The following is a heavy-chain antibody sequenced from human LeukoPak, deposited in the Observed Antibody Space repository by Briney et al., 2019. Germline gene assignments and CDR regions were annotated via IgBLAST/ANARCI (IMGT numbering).Heavy chain of an antibody. D-gene: IGHD6-19*01. V-gene: IGHV1-46*01. CDR1: GYTFTSYY. J-gene: IGHJ5*02. Sequence: ASVKVSCKASGYTFTSYYMHWVRQAPGPGLEWMGIINPSGGSTSYAQKFQGRVTMTRDTSTSTVYMELSSLRSEDTAVYYCARDHPDSSGWYVGYNWFDPWGQGTLVTVSS. CDR3: ARDHPDSSGWYVGYNWFDP. CDR2: INPSGGST.